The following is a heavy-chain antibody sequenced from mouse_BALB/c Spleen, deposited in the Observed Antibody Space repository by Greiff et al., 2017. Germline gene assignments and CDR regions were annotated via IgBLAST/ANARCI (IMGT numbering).Heavy chain of an antibody. D-gene: IGHD1-1*01. CDR1: GFTFSDYG. CDR2: ISNLAYSI. V-gene: IGHV5-15*02. Sequence: EVNVVESGGGLVQPGGSRKLSCAASGFTFSDYGMAWVRQAPGKGPEWVAFISNLAYSIYYADTVTGRFTISRENAKNTLYLEMSSLRSEDTAMYYCARSTVYWYFDVWGAGTTVTVSS. CDR3: ARSTVYWYFDV. J-gene: IGHJ1*01.